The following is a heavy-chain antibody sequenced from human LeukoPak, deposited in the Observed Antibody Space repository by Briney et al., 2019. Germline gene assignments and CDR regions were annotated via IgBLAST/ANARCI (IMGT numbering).Heavy chain of an antibody. CDR3: ARDRGYYGSSGYYPDRFDP. J-gene: IGHJ5*02. CDR1: GDSVSSKSTA. D-gene: IGHD3-22*01. V-gene: IGHV6-1*01. Sequence: SQTLSLTCAISGDSVSSKSTAWNWIRQSPSRGLEWLGRTYYRSKWYNDYAVSVKSRITINPDTSKNQFSLQLNSVTPEDTAVYYCARDRGYYGSSGYYPDRFDPWGQGTLVTVSS. CDR2: TYYRSKWYN.